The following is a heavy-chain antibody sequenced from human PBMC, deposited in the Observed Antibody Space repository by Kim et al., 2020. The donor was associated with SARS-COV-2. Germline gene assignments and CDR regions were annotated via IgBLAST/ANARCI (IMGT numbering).Heavy chain of an antibody. CDR3: ARDLASLPRSYYYGMDV. CDR1: GFTVSSNY. J-gene: IGHJ6*02. V-gene: IGHV3-53*01. D-gene: IGHD3-16*01. CDR2: IYSGGST. Sequence: GGSLRLSCAASGFTVSSNYMSWVRQAPGKGLEWVSVIYSGGSTYYADSVKGRFTISRDNSKNTLYLQMNSLRAEDTAVYYCARDLASLPRSYYYGMDVWGQGTTVTVSS.